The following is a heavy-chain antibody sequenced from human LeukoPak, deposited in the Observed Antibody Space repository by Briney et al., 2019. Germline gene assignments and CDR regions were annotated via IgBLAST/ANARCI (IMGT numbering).Heavy chain of an antibody. V-gene: IGHV4-30-4*01. CDR1: GGSISSGDYY. J-gene: IGHJ3*02. CDR3: ARDYGDYHDAFDI. D-gene: IGHD4-17*01. CDR2: IYYSGST. Sequence: SQTLSLTCTVSGGSISSGDYYWSWIRQPPGKGLEWIGYIYYSGSTYYNPSLKSRVTISVDTSKNQLSLKLSSVTAADTAVYYCARDYGDYHDAFDIWGQGTMVTVSS.